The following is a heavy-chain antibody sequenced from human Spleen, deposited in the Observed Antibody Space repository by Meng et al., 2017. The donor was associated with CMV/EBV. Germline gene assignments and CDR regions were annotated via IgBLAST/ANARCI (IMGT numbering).Heavy chain of an antibody. CDR3: AKPLEYCTSTSCFWDY. D-gene: IGHD2-2*01. CDR1: GFTFSSYG. V-gene: IGHV3-30*02. CDR2: IWYDGSNK. J-gene: IGHJ4*02. Sequence: GGSLRLSCAASGFTFSSYGMHWVRQAPGKGLEWVAVIWYDGSNKYYTDSVKGRFTISRDNSKNTLDLQMNSLRAEDTALYYCAKPLEYCTSTSCFWDYWGQGTLVTVSS.